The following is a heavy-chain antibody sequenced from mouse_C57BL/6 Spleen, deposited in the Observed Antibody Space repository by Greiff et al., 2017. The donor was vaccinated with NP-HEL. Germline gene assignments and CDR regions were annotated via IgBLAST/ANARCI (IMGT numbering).Heavy chain of an antibody. CDR1: GFSFTSYG. CDR2: IWGVGST. CDR3: ASGLRGAMDY. J-gene: IGHJ4*01. D-gene: IGHD1-1*01. Sequence: VKLMESGPGLVAPSQSLSITCTVSGFSFTSYGVDWVRQSPGKGLEWLGVIWGVGSTNYNSALKSRLSISKDNSKSQVFLKMNSLQTDDTAMYYCASGLRGAMDYWGQGTSVTVSS. V-gene: IGHV2-6*01.